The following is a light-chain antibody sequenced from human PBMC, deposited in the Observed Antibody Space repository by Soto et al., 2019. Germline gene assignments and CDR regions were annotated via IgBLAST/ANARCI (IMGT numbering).Light chain of an antibody. CDR2: GAS. CDR3: QQYGSSGT. CDR1: QSVSNNY. Sequence: EIVLTQSPGTLSLSPVEIATLYCRASQSVSNNYLAWYQQKPGQAPRLLIYGASNRATGIPDRLSGSGSGTDFTLTISRLEPEDFAVYYCQQYGSSGTCGQGTKVDIK. V-gene: IGKV3-20*01. J-gene: IGKJ1*01.